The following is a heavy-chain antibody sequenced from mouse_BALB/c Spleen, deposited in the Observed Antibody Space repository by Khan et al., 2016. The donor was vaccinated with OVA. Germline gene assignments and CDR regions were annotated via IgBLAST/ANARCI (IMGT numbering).Heavy chain of an antibody. Sequence: EVELVESGGDLVEPGGSLKLSCAASGFTFSTYGMSWVRQTPDKRLEWVATISTGGHYTYYPDSVRGRFTLSRDNAKNTLYLQMTSLTSEDTAMFYGTRIDYDYESEGFDYWGQGTLVTVSA. CDR2: ISTGGHYT. D-gene: IGHD1-1*01. CDR1: GFTFSTYG. J-gene: IGHJ3*01. CDR3: TRIDYDYESEGFDY. V-gene: IGHV5-6*01.